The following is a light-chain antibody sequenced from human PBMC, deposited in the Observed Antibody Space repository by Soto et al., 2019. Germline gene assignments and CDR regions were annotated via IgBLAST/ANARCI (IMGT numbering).Light chain of an antibody. V-gene: IGKV3-20*01. Sequence: EIVLTQSPGTLSLSPGERATLSCRASQTVISYYLAWYQQKPGQAPRLLIYGASRRATGIPDRFIGSGSATDFILSISRLEPEDFAMYYCHQYSDSPATFGQGTRVEI. CDR2: GAS. J-gene: IGKJ1*01. CDR1: QTVISYY. CDR3: HQYSDSPAT.